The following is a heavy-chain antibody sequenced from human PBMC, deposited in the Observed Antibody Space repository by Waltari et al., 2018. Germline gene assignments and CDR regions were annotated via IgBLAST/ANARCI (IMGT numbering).Heavy chain of an antibody. CDR3: ARVDTAKDDYYYYYMDV. CDR2: IIPIFGTA. Sequence: QVQLVQSGAEVKKPGSSVKVSCKASGGTFSSYAISWVRQAPGQGLEWMGGIIPIFGTANYAQKFQGRVTITTDESTSTAYMELRSLRSEDTAVYYCARVDTAKDDYYYYYMDVWGKGTTVTVSS. D-gene: IGHD5-18*01. V-gene: IGHV1-69*05. J-gene: IGHJ6*03. CDR1: GGTFSSYA.